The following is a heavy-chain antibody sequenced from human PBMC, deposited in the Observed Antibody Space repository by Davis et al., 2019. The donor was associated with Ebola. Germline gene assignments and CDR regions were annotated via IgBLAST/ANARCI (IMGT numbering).Heavy chain of an antibody. D-gene: IGHD5/OR15-5a*01. J-gene: IGHJ3*02. CDR2: IYSSGST. Sequence: MPSETLSLTCNVSGGSINGYYWTWIRQPPGKGLEWLGCIYSSGSTNYNPSLKSRLTISVDTSKNQFSLKPTSVTVADTAVYFWAREAGVYDAFDIWGQGTMVTVSS. V-gene: IGHV4-59*01. CDR1: GGSINGYY. CDR3: AREAGVYDAFDI.